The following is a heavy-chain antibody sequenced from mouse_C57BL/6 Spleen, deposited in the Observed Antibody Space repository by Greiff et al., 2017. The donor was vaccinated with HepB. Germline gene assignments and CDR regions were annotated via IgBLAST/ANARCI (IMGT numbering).Heavy chain of an antibody. CDR2: INPSTGGT. V-gene: IGHV1-42*01. Sequence: EVQLQQSGPELVKPGASVKISCKASGYSFTGYYMNWVKQSPEKSLEWIGEINPSTGGTTYNQKFKAKATLTVDKSSSTAYMQLKSLTSEDSAVYYCARGGGVVATDYAMDYWGQGTSVTVSS. D-gene: IGHD1-1*01. CDR3: ARGGGVVATDYAMDY. CDR1: GYSFTGYY. J-gene: IGHJ4*01.